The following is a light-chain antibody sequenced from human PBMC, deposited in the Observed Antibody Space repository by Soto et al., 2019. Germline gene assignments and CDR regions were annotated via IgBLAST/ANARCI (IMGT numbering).Light chain of an antibody. CDR1: SSDVGNYNY. CDR2: DVS. CDR3: CSYAGSYPYVV. Sequence: QSVLTQPRSVSGSPGQSVTISCTGTSSDVGNYNYVSWYQQHPDKAPKLMIYDVSKRPSGVPDRFSGSKSGNTASLTISGLQAEDESDYYCCSYAGSYPYVVFGGGTKLTVL. J-gene: IGLJ2*01. V-gene: IGLV2-11*01.